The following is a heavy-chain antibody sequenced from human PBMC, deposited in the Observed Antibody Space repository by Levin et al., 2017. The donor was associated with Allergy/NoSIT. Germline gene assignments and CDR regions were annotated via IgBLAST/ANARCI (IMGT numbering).Heavy chain of an antibody. CDR3: ARGGTTVTDGDFFDY. D-gene: IGHD4-17*01. J-gene: IGHJ4*02. CDR2: ITGSNIYI. CDR1: GFTFSTYN. V-gene: IGHV3-21*01. Sequence: LSLTCAASGFTFSTYNMNWVRQAPGKGLEWVSSITGSNIYIYYADSVMGRFTISRDNAKNSLYLQMNSLRAEDTAVYYCARGGTTVTDGDFFDYWGQGTLITVSS.